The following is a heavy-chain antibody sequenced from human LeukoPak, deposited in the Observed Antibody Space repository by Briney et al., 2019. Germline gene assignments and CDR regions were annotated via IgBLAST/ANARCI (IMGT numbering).Heavy chain of an antibody. D-gene: IGHD3-22*01. CDR1: GGSINSY. J-gene: IGHJ4*02. CDR3: AREDSSGYYDY. V-gene: IGHV4-4*07. CDR2: ISGSGTI. Sequence: SETLSLTCIVSGGSINSYWSWIRQPAGKGLEWIGRISGSGTITYNPALQSRLTISIDTSKNQFSLKLMSVTAADTAVYYCAREDSSGYYDYWGQGTLVTVSS.